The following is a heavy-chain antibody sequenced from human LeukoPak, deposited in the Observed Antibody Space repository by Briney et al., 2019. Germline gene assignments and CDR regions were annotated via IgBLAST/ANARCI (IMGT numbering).Heavy chain of an antibody. J-gene: IGHJ4*02. CDR3: ANERGYNYGYSFDY. V-gene: IGHV3-30-3*02. D-gene: IGHD5-18*01. CDR1: GFSFSSYA. Sequence: PGGALRLSCVASGFSFSSYAMHWARQAPGKGLEWVAAIPNDGSKTYYADSVKGRFTISRDNSKNTLYLQMNSLRTEDTAVYYCANERGYNYGYSFDYWGQGTLVTVSS. CDR2: IPNDGSKT.